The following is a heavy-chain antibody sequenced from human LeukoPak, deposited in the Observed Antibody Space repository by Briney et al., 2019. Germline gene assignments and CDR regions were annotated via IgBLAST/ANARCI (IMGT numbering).Heavy chain of an antibody. D-gene: IGHD2-2*02. CDR3: ASRALEDCGRASCYNPFDY. J-gene: IGHJ4*02. V-gene: IGHV3-30*03. Sequence: GRSLRLSCAASQFTFSSYGMHWVRQAPGKGLEWVAVISYDGSNKYYADSVKGRFTISRDNSKNTLYLQMNSLRAEDTAVYFCASRALEDCGRASCYNPFDYWGQGTLVTVSS. CDR1: QFTFSSYG. CDR2: ISYDGSNK.